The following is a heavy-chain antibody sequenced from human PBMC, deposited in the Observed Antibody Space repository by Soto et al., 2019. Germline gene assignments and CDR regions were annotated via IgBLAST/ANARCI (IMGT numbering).Heavy chain of an antibody. CDR3: ARMNVGSSGWKEPFDY. J-gene: IGHJ4*02. D-gene: IGHD6-19*01. CDR1: GFTFSSYA. Sequence: SLRLSCAASGFTFSSYAMHWVRQAPGKGLEWVAVISYDGSNKYYADSVKGRFTISRDNSKNTLYLQMNSLRAEDTAVYYCARMNVGSSGWKEPFDYWGQGTLVTVSS. V-gene: IGHV3-30-3*01. CDR2: ISYDGSNK.